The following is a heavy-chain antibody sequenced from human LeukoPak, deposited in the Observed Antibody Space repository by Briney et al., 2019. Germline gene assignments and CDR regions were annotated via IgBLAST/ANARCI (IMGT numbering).Heavy chain of an antibody. CDR1: GFTFSSYA. V-gene: IGHV3-23*01. CDR2: LRGDGDT. CDR3: AKASRVSNADAVL. D-gene: IGHD1-1*01. Sequence: GGSLRLSCAASGFTFSSYAMSWVRQAPARGLEWVSSLRGDGDTFYADSVKGWFTLSRDESRNTVYLQLNNLRLEDTAVYYCAKASRVSNADAVLWGQGTLVTVSS. J-gene: IGHJ4*02.